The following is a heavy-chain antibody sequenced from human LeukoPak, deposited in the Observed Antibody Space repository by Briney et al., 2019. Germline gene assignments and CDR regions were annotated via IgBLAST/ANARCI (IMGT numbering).Heavy chain of an antibody. CDR1: GASISSNNW. CDR2: IFHGGNT. CDR3: ARNKESNSWYPVFDY. D-gene: IGHD6-13*01. V-gene: IGHV4-4*02. J-gene: IGHJ4*02. Sequence: SETLSLTCDVSGASISSNNWWSWVRQPPGKGLEWIGEIFHGGNTNYNPSLKSRVTISVDKSNNQFSLKLSSVTVADTAVYYCARNKESNSWYPVFDYWGQGTLVTVSS.